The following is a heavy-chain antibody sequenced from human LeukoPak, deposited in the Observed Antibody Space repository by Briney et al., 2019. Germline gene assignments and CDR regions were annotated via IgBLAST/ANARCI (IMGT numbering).Heavy chain of an antibody. Sequence: PGGSLRLSCAASGFTFSSYAMHWVRQAPGKGLEWVAVISYDGSNKYYADSVKGRFTISRDNSKNTLYLQMNSLRAEDTAVYYCARDYYGSGSYDFWGQGTMVTVSS. CDR1: GFTFSSYA. D-gene: IGHD3-10*01. V-gene: IGHV3-30-3*01. CDR3: ARDYYGSGSYDF. J-gene: IGHJ3*01. CDR2: ISYDGSNK.